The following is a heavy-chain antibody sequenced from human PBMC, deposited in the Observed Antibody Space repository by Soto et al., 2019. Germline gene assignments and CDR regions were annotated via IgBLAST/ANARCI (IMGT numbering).Heavy chain of an antibody. J-gene: IGHJ5*02. CDR3: AKGFIGNWFDP. CDR2: ISYDGSNK. D-gene: IGHD3-16*02. V-gene: IGHV3-30*18. CDR1: GFTFSSYG. Sequence: QVQLVESGGGVVQPGRSLRLSCAASGFTFSSYGMHWVRQAPGKGLEWVAVISYDGSNKYYADSVKGRFTISRDNSKNTLYLQMNSLRAEDTAVYYCAKGFIGNWFDPWGQGTLVTVSS.